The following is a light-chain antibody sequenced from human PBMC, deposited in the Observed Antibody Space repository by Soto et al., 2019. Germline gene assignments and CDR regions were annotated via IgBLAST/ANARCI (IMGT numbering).Light chain of an antibody. J-gene: IGKJ5*01. V-gene: IGKV1-39*01. CDR1: QSISNH. CDR3: QQSYNTPIT. CDR2: AAS. Sequence: DIQMTQSPSSLSASVEDRVIITCLASQSISNHLNWYQQKSGKAPELLVYAASNLQSGVPSRFTGSGSGTHFTLTISGLEPADFATYFCQQSYNTPITFGQGTRLEIK.